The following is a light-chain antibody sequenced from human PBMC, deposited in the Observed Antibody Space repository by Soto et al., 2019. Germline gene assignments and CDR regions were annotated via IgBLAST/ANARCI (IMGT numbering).Light chain of an antibody. CDR3: QQRSNWTPQT. J-gene: IGKJ5*01. CDR1: QCVTRS. CDR2: DAT. V-gene: IGKV3-11*01. Sequence: EILLSQSPVTLSLSPWEIAALSCSINQCVTRSLAWNQQKPGQATRLLSYDATNRATGIPARFSGSVSGTDFTHAIGSLDPEDFAVYSCQQRSNWTPQTFGQGTRLEIK.